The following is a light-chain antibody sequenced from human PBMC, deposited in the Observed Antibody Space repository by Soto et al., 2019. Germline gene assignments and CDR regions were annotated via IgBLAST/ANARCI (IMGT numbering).Light chain of an antibody. CDR3: QQRSNWPRT. CDR2: DAS. CDR1: QSVSSY. J-gene: IGKJ2*01. Sequence: EIVLTQSPATLSLSPGERATLSCRASQSVSSYLAWYQQKLGQAPRLLIYDASNRATGIPARFRGSGSGTAFTLTISCLEPEDFAVYYCQQRSNWPRTFGHGTQLEIK. V-gene: IGKV3-11*01.